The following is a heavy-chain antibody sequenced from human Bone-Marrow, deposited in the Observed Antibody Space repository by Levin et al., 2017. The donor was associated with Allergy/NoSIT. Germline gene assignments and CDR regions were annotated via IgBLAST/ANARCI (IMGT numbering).Heavy chain of an antibody. D-gene: IGHD3-10*01. CDR2: INPKSDVT. J-gene: IGHJ4*02. Sequence: GESLKISCKSSGFTFTGYYFHWVRLAPGQGLEWMGFINPKSDVTNYAQKFQGRVTMTSDPAISPAYMDLTNLSSDDTAVYYCARVYYGWGTAWGQGTLVTVSS. CDR3: ARVYYGWGTA. V-gene: IGHV1-2*02. CDR1: GFTFTGYY.